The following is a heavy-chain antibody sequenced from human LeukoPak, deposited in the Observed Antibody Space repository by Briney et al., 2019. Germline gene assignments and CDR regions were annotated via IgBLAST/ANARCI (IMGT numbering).Heavy chain of an antibody. CDR1: GYTLTELP. V-gene: IGHV1-24*01. D-gene: IGHD6-19*01. CDR2: FDPEDGET. J-gene: IGHJ3*02. CDR3: ATAFHSGWTHQDAFDI. Sequence: ASVKISCKVSGYTLTELPMHWVRQAPGKGLEWMGGFDPEDGETIYAQKFQGRVTMTEDTSTDTAYMELSSLRSEDTAVYYCATAFHSGWTHQDAFDIWGQGTMVTVSS.